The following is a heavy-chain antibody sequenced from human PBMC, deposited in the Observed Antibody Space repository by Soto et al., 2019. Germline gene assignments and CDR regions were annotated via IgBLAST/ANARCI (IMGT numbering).Heavy chain of an antibody. CDR2: IYASDSDT. CDR1: GYTFISYS. Sequence: GESLKISCKGSGYTFISYSIGWVRQMPGKGLEWMGLIYASDSDTRYSPSFQGQVTISVDKSISTAYLQWSSLKASDTAIYYCASAMKYSYGYHWGQGTLVTVSS. CDR3: ASAMKYSYGYH. V-gene: IGHV5-51*01. J-gene: IGHJ4*02. D-gene: IGHD5-18*01.